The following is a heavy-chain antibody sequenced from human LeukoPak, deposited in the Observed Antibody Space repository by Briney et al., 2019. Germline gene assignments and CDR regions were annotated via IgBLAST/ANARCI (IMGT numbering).Heavy chain of an antibody. Sequence: QTGGSLRLSCAGSRFSFSSHWLHWVRQVPGKGLEWFARINGDGIAINYADSVKGRFTISRDNAKNTVYLQMNSLRVEDTAVFYCARGGSPFYWGRGTPVTVSS. V-gene: IGHV3-74*01. CDR2: INGDGIAI. J-gene: IGHJ4*02. D-gene: IGHD3-10*01. CDR3: ARGGSPFY. CDR1: RFSFSSHW.